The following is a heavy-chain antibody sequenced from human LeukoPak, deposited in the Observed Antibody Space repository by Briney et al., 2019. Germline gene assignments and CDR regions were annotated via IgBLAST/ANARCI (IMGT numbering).Heavy chain of an antibody. J-gene: IGHJ3*02. D-gene: IGHD3-3*01. CDR3: AKDRDFWSGYRDAFDI. V-gene: IGHV3-30*02. CDR2: XXYDGSNK. CDR1: GXTFSSYG. Sequence: XGSXXLSXXASGXTFSSYGMHWXRXXPGXXXXXXAFXXYDGSNKYYADSVKGRFTISRDNSKNTLYLQMNSLRAEDTAVYYCAKDRDFWSGYRDAFDIWGQGTMVTVSS.